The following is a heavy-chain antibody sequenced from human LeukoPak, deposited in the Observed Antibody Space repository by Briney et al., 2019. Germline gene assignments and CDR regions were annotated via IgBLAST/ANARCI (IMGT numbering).Heavy chain of an antibody. Sequence: ASVKVSCKVSGYTLTELSMHWVRQATGQGLEWMGWMNPNSGNTGYAQKFQGRVTITRNTSISTAYMELSSLRSEDTAVYYCAHISSFDAFDIWGQGTMVTVSS. J-gene: IGHJ3*02. V-gene: IGHV1-8*03. CDR2: MNPNSGNT. D-gene: IGHD6-6*01. CDR3: AHISSFDAFDI. CDR1: GYTLTELS.